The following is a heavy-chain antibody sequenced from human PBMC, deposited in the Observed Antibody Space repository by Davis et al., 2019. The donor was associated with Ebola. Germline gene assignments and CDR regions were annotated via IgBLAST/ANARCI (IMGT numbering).Heavy chain of an antibody. CDR2: IKQDGSEM. V-gene: IGHV3-7*03. Sequence: ESLKISCAASGFTFSGYWMRWFRQAPGKGLEWVASIKQDGSEMSYVDSVKGRFTISRDNAKNSLYLQMNSLRAEDTAVYFCAKSHFWSGHYYFDYWGQGTVVTVSS. D-gene: IGHD3-3*02. J-gene: IGHJ4*02. CDR1: GFTFSGYW. CDR3: AKSHFWSGHYYFDY.